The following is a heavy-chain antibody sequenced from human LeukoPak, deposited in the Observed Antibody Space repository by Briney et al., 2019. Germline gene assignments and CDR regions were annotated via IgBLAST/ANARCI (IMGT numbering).Heavy chain of an antibody. CDR2: INPSGGST. J-gene: IGHJ4*02. Sequence: GASVKVSCKASGYTFTGYYMHWVRQAPGQGLEWMGIINPSGGSTSYAQKFQGRDTMTRDTSTSTVYMELSSLRSEDTAVYYCARPIAAAGHFDYWGQGTLVTVSS. D-gene: IGHD6-13*01. V-gene: IGHV1-46*01. CDR1: GYTFTGYY. CDR3: ARPIAAAGHFDY.